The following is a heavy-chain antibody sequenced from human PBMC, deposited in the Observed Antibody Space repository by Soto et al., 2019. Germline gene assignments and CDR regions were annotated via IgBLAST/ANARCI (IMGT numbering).Heavy chain of an antibody. CDR1: GFTFSSYA. V-gene: IGHV3-23*01. Sequence: VSLRLSCAASGFTFSSYAMTWVRQAPWKGLEWVSGVSGTGGSAYYADSVKGRFTISRDKSTNTLYLHMNSLRAEDTAVYYCARGSAYSDYDLEYWGQGTLVTVSS. CDR3: ARGSAYSDYDLEY. CDR2: VSGTGGSA. J-gene: IGHJ4*02. D-gene: IGHD4-17*01.